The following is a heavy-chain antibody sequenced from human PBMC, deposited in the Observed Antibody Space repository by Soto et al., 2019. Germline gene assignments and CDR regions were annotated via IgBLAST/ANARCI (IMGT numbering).Heavy chain of an antibody. Sequence: EVQLVESGGGLVQPGGSLTLSCAASEFAFSSYWMTWVRQAPGKGLEWVANIRKDGSQRSYLDSVRGRFTISRDTSKTSLYLQMNSLRAEDTALYFCARDVSPGSSGLYFDAFDIWGQGTMVTVSS. V-gene: IGHV3-7*05. D-gene: IGHD6-25*01. CDR1: EFAFSSYW. CDR2: IRKDGSQR. J-gene: IGHJ3*02. CDR3: ARDVSPGSSGLYFDAFDI.